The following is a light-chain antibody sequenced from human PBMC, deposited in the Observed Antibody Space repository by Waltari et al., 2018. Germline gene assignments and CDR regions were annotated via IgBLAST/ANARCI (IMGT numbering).Light chain of an antibody. CDR3: QQYYSYPRT. V-gene: IGKV1-8*01. CDR2: AAS. CDR1: QGINTY. Sequence: AIRMTQSPSSFSASTGDRVTITCRASQGINTYLAWYQQKPGKAPRLLIYAASTLQGGVPSRFSDSGSGTDFTLTISSLQSEDFATYYCQQYYSYPRTFGPGTKVEIK. J-gene: IGKJ1*01.